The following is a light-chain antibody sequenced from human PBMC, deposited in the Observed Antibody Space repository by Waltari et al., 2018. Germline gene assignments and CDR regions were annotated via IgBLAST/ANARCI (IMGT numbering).Light chain of an antibody. Sequence: DIVLTQFPHFLAVSLGERATINCKSSQSLFYSSNNKNYLAWFQQKVGQPPKVLIYWASTRESGVPDRFSGSGSGTDFTLTISSLQAEDVAVYYCQQYYNSRRAFGQGTKVEIK. CDR1: QSLFYSSNNKNY. CDR2: WAS. J-gene: IGKJ1*01. V-gene: IGKV4-1*01. CDR3: QQYYNSRRA.